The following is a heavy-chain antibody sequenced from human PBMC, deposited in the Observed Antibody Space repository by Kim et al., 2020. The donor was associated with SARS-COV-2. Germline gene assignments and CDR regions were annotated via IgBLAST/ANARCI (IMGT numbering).Heavy chain of an antibody. Sequence: DYAVSVESRIPINPDTSKSQFALQLNSVTPEDTAVYYCARYGPDLDAFDIWGKGTMVTVSS. J-gene: IGHJ3*02. CDR3: ARYGPDLDAFDI. D-gene: IGHD4-17*01. V-gene: IGHV6-1*01.